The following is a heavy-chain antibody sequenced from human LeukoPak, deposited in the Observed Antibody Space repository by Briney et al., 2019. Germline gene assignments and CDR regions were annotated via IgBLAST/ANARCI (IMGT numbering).Heavy chain of an antibody. D-gene: IGHD3-16*01. CDR1: GGSISRGCYY. Sequence: SEALSLTCPLSGGSISRGCYYWSWIREHPGKGLEWIGYIYYSGNTYYNPSLKSRVTISVDTSKTQFSLKVSAVTAAVTAVYYCARRGGAFDIWGQGTMVTVSS. J-gene: IGHJ3*02. CDR2: IYYSGNT. CDR3: ARRGGAFDI. V-gene: IGHV4-31*03.